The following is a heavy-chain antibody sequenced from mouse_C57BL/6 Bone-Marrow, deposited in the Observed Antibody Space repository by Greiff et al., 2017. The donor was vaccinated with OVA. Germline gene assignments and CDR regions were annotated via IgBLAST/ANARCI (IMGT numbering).Heavy chain of an antibody. Sequence: QVQLKESGAELVRPGASVTLSCKASGYTFTDYEMHWVKQTPVHGLEWIGAIEPETGGTAYNQKFKGKAILTADKSSSTAYMELRSLTSEDSAVYYCTGFPWWFADWGQGTLVTVSA. CDR3: TGFPWWFAD. V-gene: IGHV1-15*01. CDR1: GYTFTDYE. CDR2: IEPETGGT. J-gene: IGHJ3*01.